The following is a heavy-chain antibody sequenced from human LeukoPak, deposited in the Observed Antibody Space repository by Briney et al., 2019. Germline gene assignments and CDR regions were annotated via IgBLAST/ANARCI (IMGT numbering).Heavy chain of an antibody. V-gene: IGHV3-74*01. CDR2: INIDGGST. CDR1: GFTFSSYW. J-gene: IGHJ5*02. Sequence: GGSLRLSCAASGFTFSSYWMHWVRQAPGKGLVWVSRINIDGGSTGYADSVKGRFTISKDKAKNTMYLQMNSLKAEDTAVYYFASPHSGKTTNWFDPWGQGTLVTVSS. CDR3: ASPHSGKTTNWFDP. D-gene: IGHD5-12*01.